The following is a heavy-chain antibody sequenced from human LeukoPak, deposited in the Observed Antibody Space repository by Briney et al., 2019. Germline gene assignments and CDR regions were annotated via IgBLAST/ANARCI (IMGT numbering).Heavy chain of an antibody. CDR3: TRENWAPAY. CDR2: IKQDGSDK. V-gene: IGHV3-7*01. J-gene: IGHJ4*02. CDR1: GFTFNKYW. D-gene: IGHD7-27*01. Sequence: HPGGSLRLSCAAAGFTFNKYWMTWVRQAPGKGLEWLANIKQDGSDKHYVNSVKGRFTISRDNAKNSVYLQLNSLRDEDTAIYYCTRENWAPAYWREGTLVTVSS.